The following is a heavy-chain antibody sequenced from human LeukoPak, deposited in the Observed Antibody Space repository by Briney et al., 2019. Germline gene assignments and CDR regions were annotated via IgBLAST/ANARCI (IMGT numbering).Heavy chain of an antibody. CDR1: GGTFSSYA. D-gene: IGHD3-22*01. CDR2: IIPILGIA. CDR3: AKDWRAITMIVVVSVRSTLFDY. Sequence: SVKVSCKASGGTFSSYAISWVRQAPGQGLEWMGRIIPILGIANYAQKFQGRVTITADKSTSTAYMELSSLRSEDTAVYYCAKDWRAITMIVVVSVRSTLFDYWGQGTLVTVSS. V-gene: IGHV1-69*04. J-gene: IGHJ4*02.